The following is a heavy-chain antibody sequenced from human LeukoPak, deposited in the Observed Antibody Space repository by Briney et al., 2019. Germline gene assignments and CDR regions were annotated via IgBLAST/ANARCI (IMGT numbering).Heavy chain of an antibody. J-gene: IGHJ4*02. V-gene: IGHV1-46*01. D-gene: IGHD6-13*01. CDR1: GGTFSSYA. Sequence: GASVKVSCKASGGTFSSYAISWVRQAPGQGLEWMGIINPSGGSTSYAQKFQGRVTMTRDTSTSTVYMELSSLRSEDTAVYYCARELIAAGTIGVDYWGQGTLVTVSS. CDR3: ARELIAAGTIGVDY. CDR2: INPSGGST.